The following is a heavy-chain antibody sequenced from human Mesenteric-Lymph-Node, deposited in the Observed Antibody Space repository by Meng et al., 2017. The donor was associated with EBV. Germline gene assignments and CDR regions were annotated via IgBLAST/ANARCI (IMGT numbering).Heavy chain of an antibody. CDR2: INHSGSA. CDR1: GGSFSNYY. CDR3: ARRPWSLYYYFDY. V-gene: IGHV4-34*02. J-gene: IGHJ4*02. Sequence: QVQLQQWGAGLLKPSETLSLTCEVSGGSFSNYYWSWIRQTPGKGLEWIGEINHSGSANYNPSLKSRVTISVDTSKNQFSLKLSSVTAADTAVYYCARRPWSLYYYFDYWGPGTLVTVSS. D-gene: IGHD1-26*01.